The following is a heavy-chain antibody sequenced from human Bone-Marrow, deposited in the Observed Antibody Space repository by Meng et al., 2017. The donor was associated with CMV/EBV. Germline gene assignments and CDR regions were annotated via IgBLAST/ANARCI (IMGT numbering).Heavy chain of an antibody. CDR2: ISYDGGNK. CDR1: GFTFSSYA. D-gene: IGHD1-26*01. CDR3: ARVVGVSY. J-gene: IGHJ4*02. Sequence: SCAASGFTFSSYAMHWVRQAPGKGLEWVAVISYDGGNKYYADSVKGRFTISRDNAKNSLYLQMNSLRAEDTAVYYCARVVGVSYWGQGTLVTVSS. V-gene: IGHV3-30-3*01.